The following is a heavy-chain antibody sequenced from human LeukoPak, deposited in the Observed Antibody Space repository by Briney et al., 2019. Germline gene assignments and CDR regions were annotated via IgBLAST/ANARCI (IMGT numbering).Heavy chain of an antibody. Sequence: GGSLRLSCTASGFTLSSNYMSWVRQAPGEGLEWVSLLDSGGSAFYADSMKGLFTISRDNSKNTLYLQMNSLRVEDTAVYYCATGRIQFAYWGHGTLVTVSS. D-gene: IGHD5-18*01. CDR1: GFTLSSNY. CDR3: ATGRIQFAY. V-gene: IGHV3-53*01. J-gene: IGHJ4*01. CDR2: LDSGGSA.